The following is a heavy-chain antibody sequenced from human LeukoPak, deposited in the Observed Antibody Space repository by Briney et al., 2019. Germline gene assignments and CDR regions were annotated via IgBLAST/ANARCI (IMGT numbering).Heavy chain of an antibody. D-gene: IGHD3-22*01. CDR3: ATPYYYDSSGYYYFDY. Sequence: ASVKVSCKASGYTFTSYAMNRVRQAPGQGLEWMGWINTNTGNPTYAQGFTGRFVFSLDTSVSTAYLQISSLKAEDTAVYYCATPYYYDSSGYYYFDYWGQGTLVTVSS. CDR2: INTNTGNP. CDR1: GYTFTSYA. J-gene: IGHJ4*02. V-gene: IGHV7-4-1*02.